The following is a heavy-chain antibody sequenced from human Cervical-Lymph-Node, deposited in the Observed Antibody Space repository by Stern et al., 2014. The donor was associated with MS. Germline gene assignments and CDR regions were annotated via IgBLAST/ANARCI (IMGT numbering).Heavy chain of an antibody. CDR1: GGSISSGNYY. CDR2: IYASGST. J-gene: IGHJ4*02. V-gene: IGHV4-61*02. CDR3: ARDRIHRPSTDY. D-gene: IGHD5-18*01. Sequence: QVQLQQSGPGLVKPSQTLSLTCTVSGGSISSGNYYWSWIRQPAGKGLEWIGRIYASGSTNYNPSPESGVTISIDQSKNQFSLKLPSVTAADTAVYFCARDRIHRPSTDYWGQGILVTVSS.